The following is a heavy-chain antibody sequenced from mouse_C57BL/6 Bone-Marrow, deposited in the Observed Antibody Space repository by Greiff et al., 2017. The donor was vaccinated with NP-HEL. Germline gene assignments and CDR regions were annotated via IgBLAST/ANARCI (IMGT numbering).Heavy chain of an antibody. Sequence: VQLKESGPGLVKPSQSLSLTCSVTGYSITSGYYWNWIRQFPGNKLEWMGYISYDGSNNYNPSLKNRISITRDTSKNQFFLKLNSVTTEDTDTYYCARGGANSNWYFDVWGTGTTVTVSS. V-gene: IGHV3-6*01. CDR3: ARGGANSNWYFDV. CDR2: ISYDGSN. CDR1: GYSITSGYY. J-gene: IGHJ1*03.